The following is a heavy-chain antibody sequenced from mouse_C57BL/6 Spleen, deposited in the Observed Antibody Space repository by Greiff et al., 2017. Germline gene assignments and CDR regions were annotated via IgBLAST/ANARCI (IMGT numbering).Heavy chain of an antibody. J-gene: IGHJ2*01. V-gene: IGHV1-69*01. CDR2: IDPSDSYT. CDR3: AREGY. Sequence: QVKLQQPGAELVMPGASVKLSCKASGYTFTSYWMHWVKQRPGKGLEWIGEIDPSDSYTNYNQTFKGKSTLTVDKSSSTAYMQLSSLTSEDSAVYYCAREGYWGQGTTLTVSS. CDR1: GYTFTSYW.